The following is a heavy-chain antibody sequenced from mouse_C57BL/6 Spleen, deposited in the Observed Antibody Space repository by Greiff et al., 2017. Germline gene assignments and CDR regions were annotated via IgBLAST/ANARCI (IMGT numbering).Heavy chain of an antibody. CDR1: GYSITSGYY. V-gene: IGHV3-6*01. Sequence: EVQLQESGPGLVKPSPSLSLTCSVTGYSITSGYYWNWIRQFPGNKLEWMGYISYDGSNNYNPSLKNRISITRDTSKNQFFLKLNSVTTEDTATYYCAHYGSSYEAYWGQGTTLTVSS. D-gene: IGHD1-1*01. J-gene: IGHJ2*01. CDR3: AHYGSSYEAY. CDR2: ISYDGSN.